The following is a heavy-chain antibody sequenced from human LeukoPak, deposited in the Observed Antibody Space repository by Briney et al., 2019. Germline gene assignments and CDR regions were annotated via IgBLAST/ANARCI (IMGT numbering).Heavy chain of an antibody. CDR1: GFTFNNYA. J-gene: IGHJ4*02. V-gene: IGHV3-30*04. CDR2: ISYDGSNK. CDR3: ARVRLLRNFDY. D-gene: IGHD2-21*02. Sequence: GGSLRLSCAASGFTFNNYAMHWVRQAPGKGLEWVAVISYDGSNKYSADSVKGRFTISRDNSKNTLYLQMNSLRAEDTAVYYCARVRLLRNFDYWGQGTLVTVSS.